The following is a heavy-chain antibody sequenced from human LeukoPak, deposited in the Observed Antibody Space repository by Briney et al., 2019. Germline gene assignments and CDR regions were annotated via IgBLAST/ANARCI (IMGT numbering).Heavy chain of an antibody. D-gene: IGHD3-9*01. Sequence: GASVKVSCKASGYTFTSYDINWVRQATGQGLEWMGWMNPNSGNTGYAQKFQGRVTITRNTSISTAYLQWSSLKASDTAMYYCARQVFYDILTGYYPDAFDIWGQGTMVTVSS. CDR3: ARQVFYDILTGYYPDAFDI. V-gene: IGHV1-8*03. CDR1: GYTFTSYD. J-gene: IGHJ3*02. CDR2: MNPNSGNT.